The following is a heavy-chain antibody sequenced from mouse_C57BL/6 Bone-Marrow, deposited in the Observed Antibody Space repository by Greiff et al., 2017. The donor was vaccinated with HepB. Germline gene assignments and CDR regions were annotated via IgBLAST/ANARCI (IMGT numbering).Heavy chain of an antibody. D-gene: IGHD2-2*01. Sequence: VQLQQSGPELVKPGASVKISCKASGYTFTDYYMNWVKQSHGKSLEWIGDINPNNGGTSYNQKFKGKATLTVDKSSSTAYMELRSLTSEDSAVYYCASGGVTTGFAYWGQGTQVTVSA. CDR2: INPNNGGT. CDR1: GYTFTDYY. V-gene: IGHV1-26*01. J-gene: IGHJ3*01. CDR3: ASGGVTTGFAY.